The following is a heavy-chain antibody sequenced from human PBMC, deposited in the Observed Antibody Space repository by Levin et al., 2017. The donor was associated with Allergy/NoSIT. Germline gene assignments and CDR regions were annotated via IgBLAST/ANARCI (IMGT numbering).Heavy chain of an antibody. CDR3: AKQISREGY. Sequence: TGGSLRLSCVVSGLTFSDYWMTWARQVSGKGLEWVASINEDGSDKYYVDSVKGRFTISRDNAKNSLYLQMNNLRAEDTAVYYCAKQISREGYWGQGTLVTVSS. V-gene: IGHV3-7*01. CDR2: INEDGSDK. D-gene: IGHD1-26*01. CDR1: GLTFSDYW. J-gene: IGHJ4*02.